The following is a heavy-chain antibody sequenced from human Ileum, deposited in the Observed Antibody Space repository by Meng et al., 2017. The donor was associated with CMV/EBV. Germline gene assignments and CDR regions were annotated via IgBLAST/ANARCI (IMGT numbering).Heavy chain of an antibody. D-gene: IGHD3-3*01. Sequence: ASGFPFNNYPMSWVRQAPGMGLEWVAGVSGGGYSRYDADSVKGRFTISRDNSKNMLYLEMKNLRAEDTAIYYCAGGGPAIFSPFDPWGQGTLVTVSS. CDR1: GFPFNNYP. V-gene: IGHV3-23*01. CDR2: VSGGGYSR. J-gene: IGHJ5*02. CDR3: AGGGPAIFSPFDP.